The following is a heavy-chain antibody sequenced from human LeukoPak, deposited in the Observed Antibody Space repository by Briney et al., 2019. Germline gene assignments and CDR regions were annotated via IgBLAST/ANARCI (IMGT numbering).Heavy chain of an antibody. D-gene: IGHD3-3*02. J-gene: IGHJ5*02. V-gene: IGHV4-30-4*01. CDR1: GGSISSGDYY. Sequence: SETLSLTCTVSGGSISSGDYYWSWIRQPPGKGLEWIGYIYYSGSTYYNPSLKSRVTISVDTSKNQFSLKLSSVTGAGTAVYYCARAIRAWFDPWGQGTLVTVSS. CDR2: IYYSGST. CDR3: ARAIRAWFDP.